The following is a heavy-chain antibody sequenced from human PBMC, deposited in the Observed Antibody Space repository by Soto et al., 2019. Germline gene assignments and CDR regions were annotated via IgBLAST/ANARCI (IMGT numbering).Heavy chain of an antibody. CDR3: AKGVSSSAWYASEN. CDR2: ISDSDNAT. CDR1: GFTFSSYA. V-gene: IGHV3-23*01. J-gene: IGHJ4*02. D-gene: IGHD6-19*01. Sequence: EVQLLESGGGLVQPGGSLRLSCAASGFTFSSYAMTWVRQAPGKGLEWVSVISDSDNATYYADSVKGRFTISRDNSKNTLYLQFNSLRAEDTAVYYCAKGVSSSAWYASENWGQGTLVTVSS.